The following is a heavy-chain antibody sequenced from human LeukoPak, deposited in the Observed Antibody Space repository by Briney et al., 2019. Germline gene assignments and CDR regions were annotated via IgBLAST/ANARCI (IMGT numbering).Heavy chain of an antibody. CDR1: GGSISSYY. CDR3: ARVVAAAGNNWFDP. D-gene: IGHD6-13*01. V-gene: IGHV4-4*07. J-gene: IGHJ5*02. CDR2: INASGST. Sequence: SETLSLTCSVSGGSISSYYWSWIRQTAGKGLEWIGRINASGSTRFNPSLKSRVTMSVDTSKNQFSLKLNSVTAADTAVYYCARVVAAAGNNWFDPWGQGTLVTVSS.